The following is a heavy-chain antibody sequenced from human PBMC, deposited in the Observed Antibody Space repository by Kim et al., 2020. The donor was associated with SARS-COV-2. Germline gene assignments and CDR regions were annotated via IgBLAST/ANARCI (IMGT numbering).Heavy chain of an antibody. Sequence: ADSLKRRFTISRDNAENSLYLEMNSLSADDTAVYYCARVPVGASSWYYFDSWGQGTLVTVSS. CDR3: ARVPVGASSWYYFDS. D-gene: IGHD6-13*01. J-gene: IGHJ4*02. V-gene: IGHV3-11*05.